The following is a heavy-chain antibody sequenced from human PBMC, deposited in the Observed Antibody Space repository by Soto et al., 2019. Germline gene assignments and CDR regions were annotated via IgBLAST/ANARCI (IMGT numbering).Heavy chain of an antibody. D-gene: IGHD2-15*01. CDR3: ARGIATGQLDP. CDR2: ISAYNGNT. J-gene: IGHJ5*02. V-gene: IGHV1-18*01. CDR1: GYTFTSYG. Sequence: ASVKVSCKASGYTFTSYGISWVRQAPGQGLEWMGWISAYNGNTNYAQKLQGRVTMTTDTSASTAYMDLSSLRSEDTAVYYCARGIATGQLDPWGQGTLVTVSS.